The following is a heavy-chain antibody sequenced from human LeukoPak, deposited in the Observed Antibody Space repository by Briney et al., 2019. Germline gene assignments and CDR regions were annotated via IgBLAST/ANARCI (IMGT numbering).Heavy chain of an antibody. J-gene: IGHJ4*02. CDR3: ARDSSGYGTDY. Sequence: SETLPLTCTVSGDSVSGYYGSWIRQPPGKGLEWIGYFYTSANTNYNPSLKSRVTMSVDTSKNQFSLKLSSVTAADTAVYYCARDSSGYGTDYWGQGTLVTVSS. CDR1: GDSVSGYY. D-gene: IGHD5-12*01. V-gene: IGHV4-4*09. CDR2: FYTSANT.